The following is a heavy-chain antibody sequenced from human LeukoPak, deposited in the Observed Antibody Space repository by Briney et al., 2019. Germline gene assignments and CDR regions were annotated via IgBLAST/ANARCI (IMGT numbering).Heavy chain of an antibody. CDR3: AGHHPRNTVDF. Sequence: KPSETLSLTCAVYGGSFSGYYWSWIRQPPGKGLEWIGEINHSGSTNYNPSLKSRVTISLGTSKNQFSLKLSSVTAADTAVYYCAGHHPRNTVDFWGQGTLVTVSS. D-gene: IGHD2/OR15-2a*01. V-gene: IGHV4-34*01. CDR1: GGSFSGYY. CDR2: INHSGST. J-gene: IGHJ4*02.